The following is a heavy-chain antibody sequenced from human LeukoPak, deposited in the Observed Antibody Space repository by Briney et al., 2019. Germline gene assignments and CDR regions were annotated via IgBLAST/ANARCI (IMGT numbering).Heavy chain of an antibody. D-gene: IGHD5-18*01. V-gene: IGHV1-18*01. J-gene: IGHJ6*02. CDR3: ARGIQLWSDYYGMDV. CDR1: GYTFTSYG. Sequence: ASVKVSCKASGYTFTSYGISWVRRAPGQGLEWMGWISAYNGNTNYAQKLQGRVTMTTDTSTSTAYMELRSLRSDDTAAYYCARGIQLWSDYYGMDVWGQGTTVSVSS. CDR2: ISAYNGNT.